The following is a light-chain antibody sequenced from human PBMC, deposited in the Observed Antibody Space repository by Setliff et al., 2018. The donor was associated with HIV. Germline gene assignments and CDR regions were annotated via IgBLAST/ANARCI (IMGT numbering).Light chain of an antibody. CDR2: DVS. Sequence: SALTQPASVSGSPGQSITISCTGTSSDVGTYNFVSWYQQHPGKAPKLMIYDVSNRPSGVSNRFSGSKSGNTASLTISGLQAEDEADYYCSSYTSTPLYVFGTGTKVTVL. V-gene: IGLV2-14*03. CDR3: SSYTSTPLYV. CDR1: SSDVGTYNF. J-gene: IGLJ1*01.